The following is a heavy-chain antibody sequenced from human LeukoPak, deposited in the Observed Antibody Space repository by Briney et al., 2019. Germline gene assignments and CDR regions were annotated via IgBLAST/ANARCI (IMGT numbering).Heavy chain of an antibody. D-gene: IGHD6-13*01. Sequence: GASVKVSCKTSGYTFSSYGISWVRQAPGQGREWMGWISGYNGNTNYAQKFQGGVTMTTDTYMSTAYMDLRSLRSDDKAVYYCARQQFYYYYYYMDVWGKGTTVTVSS. CDR2: ISGYNGNT. CDR1: GYTFSSYG. J-gene: IGHJ6*03. CDR3: ARQQFYYYYYYMDV. V-gene: IGHV1-18*01.